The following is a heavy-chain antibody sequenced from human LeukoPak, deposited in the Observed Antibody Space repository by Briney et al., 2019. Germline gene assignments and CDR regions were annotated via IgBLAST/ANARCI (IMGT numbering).Heavy chain of an antibody. CDR3: AREPGWGHNYYYMDV. D-gene: IGHD1-26*01. J-gene: IGHJ6*03. V-gene: IGHV4-38-2*02. CDR2: VSHNTGA. Sequence: SETLSLTCAVSGYSIGSDFYWGWIRQPPGKGLEWIGSVSHNTGASYNPSFKSRVTISLDTSKNHFSLTLTSVTAADTAVYFCAREPGWGHNYYYMDVWGKGTTVAVSS. CDR1: GYSIGSDFY.